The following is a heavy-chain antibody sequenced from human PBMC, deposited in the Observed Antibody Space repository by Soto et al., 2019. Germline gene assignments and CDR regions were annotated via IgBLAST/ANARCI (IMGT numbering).Heavy chain of an antibody. D-gene: IGHD2-2*01. V-gene: IGHV1-18*01. CDR1: GYAFSKYG. Sequence: QVQLVQSGGEVKKPGASVKVSCKASGYAFSKYGMSWVRQVPGQGLEWMGWISGYNGNTAYAQTFQGRRTMTTDTSTRTAYMELGSLRSDDTAIYYCARDGGGVVFVSAADGCDSWCQGTLVTVSS. J-gene: IGHJ3*02. CDR3: ARDGGGVVFVSAADGCDS. CDR2: ISGYNGNT.